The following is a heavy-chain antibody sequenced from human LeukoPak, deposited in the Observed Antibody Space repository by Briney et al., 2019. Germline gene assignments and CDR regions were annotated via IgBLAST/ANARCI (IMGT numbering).Heavy chain of an antibody. Sequence: SVTVSCKASGGTFSSYAISWVRQAPGQGLEWMGRIIPIFGTANYAQKFQGRVTITTDESTSTAYMELSSLRSEDTAVYYCARTESRDSSGYYSYYFDYWGQGTLVTVSS. D-gene: IGHD3-22*01. V-gene: IGHV1-69*05. CDR3: ARTESRDSSGYYSYYFDY. J-gene: IGHJ4*02. CDR2: IIPIFGTA. CDR1: GGTFSSYA.